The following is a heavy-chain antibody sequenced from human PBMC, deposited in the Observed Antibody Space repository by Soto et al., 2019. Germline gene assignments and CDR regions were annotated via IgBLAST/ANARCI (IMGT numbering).Heavy chain of an antibody. CDR3: ARRRTIFGVVTTNWFDP. Sequence: SETLSLTCTVSGGSISSSSYYWGWIRQPPGKGLEWIGSIYYSGSTYYNPSLKSRVTISVDTSKNQFSLKLSSVTAADTAVYYCARRRTIFGVVTTNWFDPWGQGTLVTVSS. CDR2: IYYSGST. CDR1: GGSISSSSYY. J-gene: IGHJ5*02. V-gene: IGHV4-39*01. D-gene: IGHD3-3*01.